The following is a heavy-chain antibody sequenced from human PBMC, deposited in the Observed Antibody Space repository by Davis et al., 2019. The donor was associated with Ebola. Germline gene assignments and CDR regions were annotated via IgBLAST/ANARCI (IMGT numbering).Heavy chain of an antibody. CDR2: INHSGST. V-gene: IGHV4-34*01. D-gene: IGHD6-6*01. Sequence: SETLSLTCAVYGGSFSGYYWSWIRQPPGKGLEWIGEINHSGSTNYNPSLKSRVTISVDTSKNQFSLKLSSVTAADTAVYYCARDRRSIAARPVLDYWGQGTLVTVSS. CDR3: ARDRRSIAARPVLDY. CDR1: GGSFSGYY. J-gene: IGHJ4*02.